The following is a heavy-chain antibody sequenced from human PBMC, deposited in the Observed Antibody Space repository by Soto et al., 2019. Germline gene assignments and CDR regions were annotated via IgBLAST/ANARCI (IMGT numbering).Heavy chain of an antibody. Sequence: QVQLVQSGAEVKKPGASVKVSCKASGYTFTSYGISWVRQAPGQGLEWTGWISAYNGNTNYAQKLQGRVTMTTDTSTSTAYVELRSLRSDDTAVDYCVVAGQPYYFDYWGQGTLVTVSS. CDR2: ISAYNGNT. J-gene: IGHJ4*02. D-gene: IGHD2-15*01. V-gene: IGHV1-18*01. CDR3: VVAGQPYYFDY. CDR1: GYTFTSYG.